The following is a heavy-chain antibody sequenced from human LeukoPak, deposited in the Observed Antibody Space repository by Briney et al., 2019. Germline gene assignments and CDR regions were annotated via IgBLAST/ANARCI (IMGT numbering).Heavy chain of an antibody. CDR1: GFTFSDYN. D-gene: IGHD6-6*01. J-gene: IGHJ4*02. V-gene: IGHV3-21*01. Sequence: PGGSLRLSCAASGFTFSDYNMNWVRQSPEKGLEWVSSITSGTTYIYYADSVRGRFTLSRDNAKNSLYLQMNSLRAEDTAVYYCARWLYSSSYYFDYWGQGTLVTVSS. CDR2: ITSGTTYI. CDR3: ARWLYSSSYYFDY.